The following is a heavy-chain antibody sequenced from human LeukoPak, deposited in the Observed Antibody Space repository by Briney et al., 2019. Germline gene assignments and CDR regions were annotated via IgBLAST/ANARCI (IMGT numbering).Heavy chain of an antibody. D-gene: IGHD4-17*01. V-gene: IGHV3-23*01. Sequence: PGGSLRLSCEASGLTFSSYAMSWVRQVLGKGLEWVSTISDTGGTTYYADSVKGRFTISRDNSKNTLYLQMNSLRAEDTAVYYCARGRTTVTTDYWGQGTLVTVSS. CDR1: GLTFSSYA. CDR3: ARGRTTVTTDY. J-gene: IGHJ4*02. CDR2: ISDTGGTT.